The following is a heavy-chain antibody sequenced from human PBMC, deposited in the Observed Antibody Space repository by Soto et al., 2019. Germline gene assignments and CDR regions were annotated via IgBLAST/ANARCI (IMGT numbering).Heavy chain of an antibody. D-gene: IGHD1-20*01. J-gene: IGHJ4*02. V-gene: IGHV3-23*01. CDR3: AKAKNDYNWDNRPPFDY. CDR2: ISANDVGT. Sequence: PGGSLRLSCEASGFTPRNYAMTWVRQAPGKGLEWVSLISANDVGTYYAESVKTRFTISTDQSRNTVYLQMDSLRADDTAIYYCAKAKNDYNWDNRPPFDYWGQGTLVTVSS. CDR1: GFTPRNYA.